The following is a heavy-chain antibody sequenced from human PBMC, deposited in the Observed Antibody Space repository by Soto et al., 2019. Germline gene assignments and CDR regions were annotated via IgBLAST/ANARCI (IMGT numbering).Heavy chain of an antibody. J-gene: IGHJ4*02. Sequence: QVQLQESGPGLVKPSENLSLTCTVPGRSISSYYWSWIRQPPGKGLEWIGYIYYSGSTNYNPSLKGRGTISVDTSKNQFSLKLSSVTAADTAVYYGARRSLSTVFDYWGQGTLVTVSS. CDR2: IYYSGST. D-gene: IGHD2-2*01. CDR3: ARRSLSTVFDY. CDR1: GRSISSYY. V-gene: IGHV4-59*08.